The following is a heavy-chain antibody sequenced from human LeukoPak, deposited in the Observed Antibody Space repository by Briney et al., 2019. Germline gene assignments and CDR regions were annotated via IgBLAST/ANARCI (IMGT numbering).Heavy chain of an antibody. D-gene: IGHD4-17*01. CDR3: ARQYDYGDHRFDY. Sequence: PGGSLRLSCAASGFTVSSNYMSWVRQTPGKGLEWVSVIYSGGNTYYADSVKGRFTISRDNSKNTLYLQMNSLRAEDTAVYYCARQYDYGDHRFDYWGQGTLVTASS. CDR2: IYSGGNT. V-gene: IGHV3-66*04. CDR1: GFTVSSNY. J-gene: IGHJ4*02.